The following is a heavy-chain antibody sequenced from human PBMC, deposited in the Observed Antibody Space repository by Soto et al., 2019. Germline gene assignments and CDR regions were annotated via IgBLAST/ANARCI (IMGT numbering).Heavy chain of an antibody. CDR3: ARSRDYYYYMDV. CDR1: GGSISSYY. CDR2: IYYSGST. J-gene: IGHJ6*03. Sequence: SETLSLTCTVSGGSISSYYWSWIRQPPGKGLEWIGYIYYSGSTNYNPSLKSRVTISVDTSKNQFSLKLSSVTAAETAVYYCARSRDYYYYMDVWGKGTTVTVSS. V-gene: IGHV4-59*01.